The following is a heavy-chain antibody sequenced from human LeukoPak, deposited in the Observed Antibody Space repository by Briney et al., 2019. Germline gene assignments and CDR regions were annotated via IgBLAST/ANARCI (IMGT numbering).Heavy chain of an antibody. CDR2: ISSSSSYI. CDR1: GFTFSSYS. J-gene: IGHJ4*02. V-gene: IGHV3-21*04. D-gene: IGHD2-15*01. Sequence: GGSLRLSCAASGFTFSSYSMNWVRQAPGKGLEWVSSISSSSSYIYYADSVKGRFTISRDNAKNSLYLQMNSLRAEDTAVYYCASFLHLYCSGGSCYADYWGQGTLVTVSS. CDR3: ASFLHLYCSGGSCYADY.